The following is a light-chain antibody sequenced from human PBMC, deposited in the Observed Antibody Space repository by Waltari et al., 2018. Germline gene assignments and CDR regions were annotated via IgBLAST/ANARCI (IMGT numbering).Light chain of an antibody. CDR3: MQGTHWPPWT. CDR2: KIS. V-gene: IGKV2-30*02. J-gene: IGKJ1*01. CDR1: QSLRHLNGYNY. Sequence: VMTQSPLSLPVTPGEPASISCRSSQSLRHLNGYNYLDWYLQKPGQSSKLRIYKISNREFGVPDRFSGSGSGTNFTLKINRVEAEDVGLYYCMQGTHWPPWTFGQGTKVEIK.